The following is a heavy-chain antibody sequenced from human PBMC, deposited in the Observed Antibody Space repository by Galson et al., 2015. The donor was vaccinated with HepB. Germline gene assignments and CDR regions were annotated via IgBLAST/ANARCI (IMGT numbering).Heavy chain of an antibody. CDR2: ISYDGSNK. V-gene: IGHV3-30*18. D-gene: IGHD3-22*01. Sequence: SLRLSCAASGFTLTGYGMHWVRQAPGKGLEWVAVISYDGSNKYYADSVKGRFTISRDNSKNTLYLQMNSLRAEDTAVYYCAKDIGSGYYFRRSASGAFDIWGQGTMVTVSS. J-gene: IGHJ3*02. CDR3: AKDIGSGYYFRRSASGAFDI. CDR1: GFTLTGYG.